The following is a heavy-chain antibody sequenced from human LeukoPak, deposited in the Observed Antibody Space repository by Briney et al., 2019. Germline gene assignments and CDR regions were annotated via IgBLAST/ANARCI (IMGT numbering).Heavy chain of an antibody. CDR1: GFTFTNYG. V-gene: IGHV3-30*18. D-gene: IGHD1-26*01. CDR2: ISYDGSNK. Sequence: PGGSLRLSCAASGFTFTNYGMHWVRQAPGKGLEWVAVISYDGSNKYNADSVKGRFTISRDNSKNTLYLQMNSLRDEDTAVYYCAKAWSRGNYYPYSDSWGQGIQVTVSS. CDR3: AKAWSRGNYYPYSDS. J-gene: IGHJ4*02.